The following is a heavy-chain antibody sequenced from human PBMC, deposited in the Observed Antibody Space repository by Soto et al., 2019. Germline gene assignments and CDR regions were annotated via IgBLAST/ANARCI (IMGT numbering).Heavy chain of an antibody. J-gene: IGHJ4*02. V-gene: IGHV3-33*08. D-gene: IGHD3-10*01. Sequence: GGSLRLSCAASGFTFSSYGMHWARQAPGKGLEWVAVIWYDGSNKYYADSVKGRFTISRDNSKNTLYLQMNSLRAEDTAVYYCARMYYYDSGSYWPLNYWGQGP. CDR1: GFTFSSYG. CDR2: IWYDGSNK. CDR3: ARMYYYDSGSYWPLNY.